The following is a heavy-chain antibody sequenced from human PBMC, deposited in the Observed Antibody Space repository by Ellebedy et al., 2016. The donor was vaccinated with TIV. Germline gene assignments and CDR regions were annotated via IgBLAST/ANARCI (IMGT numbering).Heavy chain of an antibody. D-gene: IGHD2/OR15-2a*01. CDR1: GFTFQTYT. V-gene: IGHV3-21*01. J-gene: IGHJ4*02. Sequence: GESLKISCEASGFTFQTYTMTWVRQAPGKGLQWVSSISGNLQFVNYTDSVKGRFTISRDNAKNSLSLQMDSLRAEEAAMYFCVTNRGEGGLLSFFDFWGRGTQVTVSP. CDR3: VTNRGEGGLLSFFDF. CDR2: ISGNLQFV.